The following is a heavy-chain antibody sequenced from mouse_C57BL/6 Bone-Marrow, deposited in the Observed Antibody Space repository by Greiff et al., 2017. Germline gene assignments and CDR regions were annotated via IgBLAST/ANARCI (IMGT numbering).Heavy chain of an antibody. Sequence: DVKLVEPGGGLVKPGGSLKLSCAASGFTFSSYAMSWVRQTPEKRLEWVATISDGGSYTYYPDNVKGRFTISRDNAKNNLYLQMSHLKSEDTAMYYCARVPIQYYFDYWGQGTTLTVSS. J-gene: IGHJ2*01. V-gene: IGHV5-4*03. CDR1: GFTFSSYA. CDR2: ISDGGSYT. CDR3: ARVPIQYYFDY.